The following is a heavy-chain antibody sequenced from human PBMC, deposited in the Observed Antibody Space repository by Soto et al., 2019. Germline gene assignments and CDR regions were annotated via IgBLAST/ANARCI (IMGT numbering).Heavy chain of an antibody. J-gene: IGHJ6*03. Sequence: GGSLRLSCAASGFTFSSYGMHWVRQAPGKGLEWVAVISYDGSNKYYADSVKGRFTISRDNSKNTLYLQMNSLRAEDTAVYYCAKDYYDFWSGYSRYYYYYMDVWGKGTTVTVSS. V-gene: IGHV3-30*18. D-gene: IGHD3-3*01. CDR2: ISYDGSNK. CDR1: GFTFSSYG. CDR3: AKDYYDFWSGYSRYYYYYMDV.